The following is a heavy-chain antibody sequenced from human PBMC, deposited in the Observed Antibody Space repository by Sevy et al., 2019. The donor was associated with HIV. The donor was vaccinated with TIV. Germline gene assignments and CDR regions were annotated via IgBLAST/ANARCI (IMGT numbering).Heavy chain of an antibody. Sequence: GGSLRLSCAASGFTFSSYGMHWVRQAPGKGLEWVAGIWYDGNNKDYADSVKGRFTISRDNSKNTVYLQMNSLRAEDTAVYYCAKGIAAAGYYFDFLGQGTLVTVSS. CDR2: IWYDGNNK. V-gene: IGHV3-33*06. CDR3: AKGIAAAGYYFDF. J-gene: IGHJ4*02. D-gene: IGHD6-13*01. CDR1: GFTFSSYG.